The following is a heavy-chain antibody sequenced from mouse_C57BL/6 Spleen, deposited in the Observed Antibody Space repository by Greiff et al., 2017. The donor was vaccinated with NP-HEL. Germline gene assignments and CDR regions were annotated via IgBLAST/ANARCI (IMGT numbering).Heavy chain of an antibody. D-gene: IGHD1-1*01. J-gene: IGHJ1*03. CDR2: IDPSDSYT. Sequence: QVQLQQPGAELVMPGASVKLSCKASGYTFTSYWMHWVKQRPGQGLEWIGEIDPSDSYTNYNQKFKGKSTLTVDKSSSTAYMQLSSLTSEDSAVYYCKASYYYGDWYFDVWGTGTTVTVSS. CDR1: GYTFTSYW. V-gene: IGHV1-69*01. CDR3: KASYYYGDWYFDV.